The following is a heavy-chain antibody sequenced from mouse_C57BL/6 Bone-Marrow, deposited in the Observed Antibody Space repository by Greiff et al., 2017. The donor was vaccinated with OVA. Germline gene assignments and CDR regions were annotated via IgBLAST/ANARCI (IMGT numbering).Heavy chain of an antibody. CDR2: IHPNSGST. Sequence: VKLQQPGAELVKPGASVKLSCKASGYTFTSYWMHWVKQRPGQGLEWIGMIHPNSGSTNYNEKFKSKATLTVDKSSSTAYMQLSSLTSEDSAVYYCARSYYYGSYWYFDVWGTGTTVTVSS. V-gene: IGHV1-64*01. CDR1: GYTFTSYW. J-gene: IGHJ1*03. CDR3: ARSYYYGSYWYFDV. D-gene: IGHD1-1*01.